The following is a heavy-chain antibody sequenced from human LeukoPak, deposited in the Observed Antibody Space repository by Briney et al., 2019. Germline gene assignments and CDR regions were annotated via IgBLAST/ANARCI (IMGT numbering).Heavy chain of an antibody. D-gene: IGHD1-26*01. J-gene: IGHJ3*02. CDR3: ARGTSTGWELLGAFDI. CDR2: ISSSSSYI. V-gene: IGHV3-21*01. Sequence: GGSLRLSCAASGFTFSSYSMNWVRQAPGKGLEWVSSISSSSSYIYYADSVKGRFTISRDNAKNSLYLQMNSLRAEDTAVYYCARGTSTGWELLGAFDIWGQGTMVTVSS. CDR1: GFTFSSYS.